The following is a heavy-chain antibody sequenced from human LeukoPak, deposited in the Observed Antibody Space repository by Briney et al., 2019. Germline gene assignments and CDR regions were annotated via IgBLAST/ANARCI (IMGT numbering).Heavy chain of an antibody. Sequence: SETLSLTCTVSGGSISSGGYYWSWIRQPPGKGLEWIGYIYHSGSTYYNPSLKSRVTISVDRSKNQFSLKLSSVTAADTAVYYCAREGASYYGSGTLDYWGQGTLVTVSS. V-gene: IGHV4-30-2*01. CDR3: AREGASYYGSGTLDY. J-gene: IGHJ4*02. D-gene: IGHD3-10*01. CDR1: GGSISSGGYY. CDR2: IYHSGST.